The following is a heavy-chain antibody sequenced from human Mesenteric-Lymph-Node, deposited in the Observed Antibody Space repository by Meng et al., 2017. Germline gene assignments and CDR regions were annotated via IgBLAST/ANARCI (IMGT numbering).Heavy chain of an antibody. Sequence: GGSLRLSCKGSGYSFTSYWIGWVRQMPGKGLEWMGIIYTGDSDTRYSPSFQGQVTDSADKSISTAYLQWSSLKASDTAIYYFARGNSGCFDYWGQGTLVTVSS. J-gene: IGHJ4*02. V-gene: IGHV5-51*01. CDR2: IYTGDSDT. CDR1: GYSFTSYW. D-gene: IGHD6-19*01. CDR3: ARGNSGCFDY.